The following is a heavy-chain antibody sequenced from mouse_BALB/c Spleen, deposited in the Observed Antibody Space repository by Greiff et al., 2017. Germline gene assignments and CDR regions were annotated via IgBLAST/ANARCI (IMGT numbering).Heavy chain of an antibody. D-gene: IGHD1-1*01. J-gene: IGHJ3*01. V-gene: IGHV5-6-3*01. CDR3: ARPYYYGSSPFAY. CDR1: GFTFSSYG. Sequence: EVKVVESGGGLVQPGGSLKLSCAASGFTFSSYGMSWVRQTPDKRLELVATINSNGGSTYYPDSVKGRFTISRDNAKNTLYLQMSSLKSEDTAMYYCARPYYYGSSPFAYWGQGTLVTVSA. CDR2: INSNGGST.